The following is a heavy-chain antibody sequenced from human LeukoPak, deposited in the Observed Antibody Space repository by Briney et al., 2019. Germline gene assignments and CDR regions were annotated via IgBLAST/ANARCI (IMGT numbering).Heavy chain of an antibody. CDR3: ARASDPWLQLT. Sequence: AGGSLRVSCAASGFTFSNYWMIWVRQAPGKGLEWVGNIKQDGSEKRYADSVRGRFSISRDNAQTSLYLQMNSLRAEDTAVYYCARASDPWLQLTWGQGTLVTVSS. CDR1: GFTFSNYW. D-gene: IGHD5-24*01. CDR2: IKQDGSEK. V-gene: IGHV3-7*05. J-gene: IGHJ5*02.